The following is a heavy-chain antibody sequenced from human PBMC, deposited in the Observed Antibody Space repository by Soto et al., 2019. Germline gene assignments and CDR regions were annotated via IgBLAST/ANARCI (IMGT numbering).Heavy chain of an antibody. CDR3: ARVGYSSSWYEVGYFDY. CDR1: GGSISNYY. CDR2: IYSSGST. V-gene: IGHV4-4*07. Sequence: SETLSLTCSVSGGSISNYYWSWIRQSAGKGLEWIGRIYSSGSTNYNPSLKSRVTISVDTSKNQFSLKLSSVTAADTAVYYCARVGYSSSWYEVGYFDYWGQGILVTVSS. J-gene: IGHJ4*02. D-gene: IGHD6-13*01.